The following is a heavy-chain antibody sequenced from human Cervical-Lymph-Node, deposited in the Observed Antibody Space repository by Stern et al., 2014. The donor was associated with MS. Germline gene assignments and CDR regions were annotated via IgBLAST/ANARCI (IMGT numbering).Heavy chain of an antibody. D-gene: IGHD3-22*01. V-gene: IGHV4-59*01. CDR2: IYNSGGT. J-gene: IGHJ5*02. CDR3: ARHYDSTGYGRENWFDP. CDR1: GVFIRDYY. Sequence: QVQLQESGPGLVKPSETLSLTCTVSGVFIRDYYWSWIRQPPGKGLQWIGYIYNSGGTKYNPSLKSRVTISIDTSTKEFSLKLRSVTAADTAVYYCARHYDSTGYGRENWFDPWGQGTLVTVSS.